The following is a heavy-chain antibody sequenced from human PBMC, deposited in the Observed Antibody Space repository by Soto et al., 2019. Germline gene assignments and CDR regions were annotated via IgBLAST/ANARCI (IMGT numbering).Heavy chain of an antibody. CDR1: GFTFSSYA. V-gene: IGHV3-30-3*01. Sequence: GGSLRLSCAASGFTFSSYAMHWVRQAPGKGLEWVAVISYDGSNKYYADSVKGRFTISRDNSKNTLYLQMNSLRAEDTAVYYCARDGPYEQSRLPLGYYYYYGMDVWGQGTTVTVSS. D-gene: IGHD2-8*01. CDR3: ARDGPYEQSRLPLGYYYYYGMDV. J-gene: IGHJ6*02. CDR2: ISYDGSNK.